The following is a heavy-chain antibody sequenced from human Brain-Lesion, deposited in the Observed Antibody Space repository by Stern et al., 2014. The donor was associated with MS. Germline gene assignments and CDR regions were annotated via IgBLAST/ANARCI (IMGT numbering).Heavy chain of an antibody. D-gene: IGHD1-14*01. Sequence: QVQLQESGPGLVKPSGTLSLTCAVSGGSISSSNWGSWVRQSPGKGLEWIGEIYHSGGTKYSPSFESRVIISLDKSKNQFSLKLSYLTAADTAVYYCARELPDLNAFDIWGQGTMVTVSS. CDR2: IYHSGGT. J-gene: IGHJ3*02. CDR1: GGSISSSNW. CDR3: ARELPDLNAFDI. V-gene: IGHV4-4*02.